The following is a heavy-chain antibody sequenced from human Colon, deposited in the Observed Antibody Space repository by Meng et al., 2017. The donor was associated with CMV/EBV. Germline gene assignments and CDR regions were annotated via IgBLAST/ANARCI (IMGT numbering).Heavy chain of an antibody. V-gene: IGHV1-2*02. D-gene: IGHD3-3*01. J-gene: IGHJ4*02. CDR2: INPVTGDT. CDR3: ATFGGDFDY. CDR1: GSTFNGYF. Sequence: QVVLVQLGGEVKEPGASVKVSCKTSGSTFNGYFMHWVRQAPGQGLEWMGWINPVTGDTSYAQKFQVRVTMTRDTSISTAYMELSSLRSDDTAVYYCATFGGDFDYWGQGTLVTVSS.